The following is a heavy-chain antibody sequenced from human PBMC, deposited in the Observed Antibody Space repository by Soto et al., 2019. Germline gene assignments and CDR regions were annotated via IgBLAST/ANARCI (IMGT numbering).Heavy chain of an antibody. Sequence: SGSYAGEPTQTLTLTCTFSVFSLSTSGMCVSWIRQPPGKALEWLARLDWDDDKYYRTSLKTRLTISKDTSKNQVVLTMTNMDPVDTATYYCARIRHRMVAGTSTYYFDYWGQGTLVTVSS. CDR3: ARIRHRMVAGTSTYYFDY. CDR2: LDWDDDK. V-gene: IGHV2-70*11. J-gene: IGHJ4*02. CDR1: VFSLSTSGMC. D-gene: IGHD6-19*01.